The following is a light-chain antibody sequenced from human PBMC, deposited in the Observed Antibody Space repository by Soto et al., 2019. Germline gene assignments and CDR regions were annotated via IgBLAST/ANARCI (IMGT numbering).Light chain of an antibody. V-gene: IGKV2-30*01. CDR1: QSLVSSDGNPY. CDR3: MQGTYWPRLT. CDR2: MVS. Sequence: DVVMPQSPLSLPVTLGQPASISCRSSQSLVSSDGNPYLHCFHQRPGQYPRRLISMVSNGDSGVPDTFSGSGPGTDCTRKISRVEAEDGGVYYCMQGTYWPRLTFGGGTKVEIK. J-gene: IGKJ4*01.